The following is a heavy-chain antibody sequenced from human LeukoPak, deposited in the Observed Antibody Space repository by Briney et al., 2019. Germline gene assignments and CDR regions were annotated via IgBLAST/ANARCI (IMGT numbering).Heavy chain of an antibody. J-gene: IGHJ4*02. CDR2: ISGSGGRI. D-gene: IGHD1-1*01. Sequence: GGSLRLSCAASGFTFSSYSMSWVRQAPGKGLEWVSSISGSGGRIDYADSVRGRFTISRDNSKNTLSLQMNSLTAEDTAVYYCAKNPRLEGWIYFDSWGQGILVTVSS. CDR3: AKNPRLEGWIYFDS. CDR1: GFTFSSYS. V-gene: IGHV3-23*01.